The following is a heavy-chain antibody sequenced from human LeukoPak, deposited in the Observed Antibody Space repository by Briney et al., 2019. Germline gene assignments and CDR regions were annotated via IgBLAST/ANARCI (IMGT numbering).Heavy chain of an antibody. CDR2: ISDSGRST. CDR1: GFTFRIYA. CDR3: ATERAF. V-gene: IGHV3-23*01. Sequence: GGSLRLSCAASGFTFRIYAMSWVRQAPGKELEWVSGISDSGRSTYFADPVRGRFTISRDNSKNTLYLQMNSLRAEDTAVYYCATERAFWGQGTLVTVSS. J-gene: IGHJ4*02.